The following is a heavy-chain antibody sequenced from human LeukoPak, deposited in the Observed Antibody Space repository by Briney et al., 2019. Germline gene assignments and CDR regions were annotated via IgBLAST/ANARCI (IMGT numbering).Heavy chain of an antibody. D-gene: IGHD6-13*01. Sequence: WASVKVSCKASGYTFTSYYMHWVRQAPGQGLEWVGIINPSGGSTSYAQKFQGRVTMTRDTSTSTVYMELSSLRSEDTAVYYCGRGTVAAGTDYWGQGTLVTVSS. CDR2: INPSGGST. J-gene: IGHJ4*02. CDR3: GRGTVAAGTDY. CDR1: GYTFTSYY. V-gene: IGHV1-46*01.